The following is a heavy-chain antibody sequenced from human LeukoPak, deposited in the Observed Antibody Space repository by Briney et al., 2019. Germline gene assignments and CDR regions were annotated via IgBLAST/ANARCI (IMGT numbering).Heavy chain of an antibody. Sequence: GGSLRLSCAASGFTFSSYEMNWVRQAPGKGLEWVSYISSSGSTIYYADSVKGRFTISRDNAKNSLYLQMNSLRAEDTAVYYCAKGRPGYSSSSAYYYYYYYMDVWGKGTTVTVSS. D-gene: IGHD6-6*01. CDR1: GFTFSSYE. J-gene: IGHJ6*03. CDR2: ISSSGSTI. CDR3: AKGRPGYSSSSAYYYYYYYMDV. V-gene: IGHV3-48*03.